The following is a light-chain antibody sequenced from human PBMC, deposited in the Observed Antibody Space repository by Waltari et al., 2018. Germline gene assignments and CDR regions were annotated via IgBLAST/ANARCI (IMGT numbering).Light chain of an antibody. V-gene: IGLV4-69*01. J-gene: IGLJ3*02. Sequence: QLVLPQSPSASASLGSSVKLTCPLSSGHTSNVIAWLQQQPEKGPRYLMKGNSDGSHSKGDERPNRFSGASSGAGRYLTISSLQSEDEADYCCQTGGHGTWVFGGGTKLTVL. CDR1: SGHTSNV. CDR2: GNSDGSH. CDR3: QTGGHGTWV.